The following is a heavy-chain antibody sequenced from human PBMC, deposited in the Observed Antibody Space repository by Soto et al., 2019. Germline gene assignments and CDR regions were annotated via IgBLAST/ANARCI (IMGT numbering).Heavy chain of an antibody. Sequence: SETLSLTCAVSGGSISSGGYSWSWIRQPPGKGLEWIGYIYHSGSTYYNPSLKSRVTISVDRSKNQFSLKLSSVTAADTAVYYCARDWTCSDYQNWFDPRGQGTLVTVSP. V-gene: IGHV4-30-2*01. D-gene: IGHD4-17*01. CDR2: IYHSGST. CDR1: GGSISSGGYS. CDR3: ARDWTCSDYQNWFDP. J-gene: IGHJ5*02.